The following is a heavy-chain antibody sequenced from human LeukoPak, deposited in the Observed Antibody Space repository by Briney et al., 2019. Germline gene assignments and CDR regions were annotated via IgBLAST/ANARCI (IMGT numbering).Heavy chain of an antibody. CDR2: IIPIFGTA. V-gene: IGHV1-69*05. CDR1: GGTFSSYA. D-gene: IGHD6-19*01. Sequence: SVKVSCKASGGTFSSYAISRVRQAPGQGLEWMGRIIPIFGTASYAQKFQGRVTITTDESTSTAYMELSSLRSEDTAVYYCAGDSSGWYYFDYWGQGTLVTVSS. CDR3: AGDSSGWYYFDY. J-gene: IGHJ4*02.